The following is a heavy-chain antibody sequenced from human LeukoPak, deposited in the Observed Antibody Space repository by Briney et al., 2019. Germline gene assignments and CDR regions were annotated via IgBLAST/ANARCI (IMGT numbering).Heavy chain of an antibody. D-gene: IGHD3-16*01. CDR3: ARGGGLDA. CDR2: INQNGNVN. CDR1: GFTLSSYW. Sequence: GGSLRLPCAASGFTLSSYWMNWARQAPGKGLEWVASINQNGNVNYYVDSVKGRFTISRDNAKNSLYLQMSNLRAEDTAVYFCARGGGLDAWGQGATVTVSS. J-gene: IGHJ6*02. V-gene: IGHV3-7*03.